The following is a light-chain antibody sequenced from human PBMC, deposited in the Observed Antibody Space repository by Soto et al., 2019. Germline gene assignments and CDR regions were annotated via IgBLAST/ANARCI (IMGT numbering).Light chain of an antibody. J-gene: IGKJ2*01. V-gene: IGKV1-39*01. Sequence: DIQMTQSPSSLSASVGARVTITCRASQSITRHLHWYQQKPGKAPKLLIYVASRFHYGAPSRFSGSGSGTDFTLTISSLQPEDYATYYCQQSYTPPYTFGQGTKLEIK. CDR3: QQSYTPPYT. CDR1: QSITRH. CDR2: VAS.